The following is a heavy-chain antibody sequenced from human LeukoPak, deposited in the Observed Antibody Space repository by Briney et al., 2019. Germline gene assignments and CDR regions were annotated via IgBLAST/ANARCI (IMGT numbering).Heavy chain of an antibody. CDR3: ARSRGWLTKLYFDY. CDR1: GGSFSGYY. V-gene: IGHV4-59*08. J-gene: IGHJ4*02. CDR2: IYYSGST. D-gene: IGHD6-19*01. Sequence: PSETLSLTCAVYGGSFSGYYWSWIRQPPGKGLEWIGYIYYSGSTNYNPSLKSRVTISVDTSKNQFSLKLSSVTAADTAVYYCARSRGWLTKLYFDYWGQGTLVTVSS.